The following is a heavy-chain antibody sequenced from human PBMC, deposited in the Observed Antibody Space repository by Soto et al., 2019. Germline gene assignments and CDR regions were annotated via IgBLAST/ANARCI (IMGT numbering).Heavy chain of an antibody. Sequence: PGGSLRLSCAPSGFTFSSYGMNWVRQAPGKGLEWVSSISTSTSYIYYADSVKGRFTISRDNAKNSVYLQMNSLRAEDTAVYYCARLYCRGGSCYSGDAFDIWGQGTMVTVSS. D-gene: IGHD2-15*01. V-gene: IGHV3-21*01. CDR1: GFTFSSYG. CDR2: ISTSTSYI. J-gene: IGHJ3*02. CDR3: ARLYCRGGSCYSGDAFDI.